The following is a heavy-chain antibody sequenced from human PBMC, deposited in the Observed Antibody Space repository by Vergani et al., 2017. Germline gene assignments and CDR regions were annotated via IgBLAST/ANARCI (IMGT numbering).Heavy chain of an antibody. V-gene: IGHV3-30*18. D-gene: IGHD2-2*02. CDR3: AKDLSGVVVPAAIQPSFDY. CDR2: ISYDGSNK. J-gene: IGHJ4*02. Sequence: QVQLVESGGGVVQPGRSLRLSCAASGFTFSSYSMHWVRQAPGKGLEWVAVISYDGSNKYYADSVKGRFTISRDNSKNTLYLQMNSLRAEDTAVYYCAKDLSGVVVPAAIQPSFDYWGQGTLVTVSS. CDR1: GFTFSSYS.